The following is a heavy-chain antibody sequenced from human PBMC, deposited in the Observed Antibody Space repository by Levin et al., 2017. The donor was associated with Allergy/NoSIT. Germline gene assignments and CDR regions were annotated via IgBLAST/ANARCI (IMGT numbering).Heavy chain of an antibody. CDR1: GGSISSSSYY. Sequence: SETLSLTCTVSGGSISSSSYYWGWIRQPPGKGLEWIGSIYYSGSTYYNPSLKSRVTISVDTSKNQFSLKLSSVTAADTAVYYCARQESSPAGAFDIWGQGTMVTVSS. J-gene: IGHJ3*02. V-gene: IGHV4-39*01. CDR3: ARQESSPAGAFDI. CDR2: IYYSGST. D-gene: IGHD2-2*01.